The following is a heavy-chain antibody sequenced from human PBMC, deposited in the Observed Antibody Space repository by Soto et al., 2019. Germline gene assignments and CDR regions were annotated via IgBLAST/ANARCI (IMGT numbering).Heavy chain of an antibody. D-gene: IGHD4-17*01. CDR3: AREQLTTVTDDY. J-gene: IGHJ4*02. Sequence: PGGSLRLSCAASGFIFRDWFMSWIRQAPGKGLEWISYISSSSSFIYYADSVKGRFTISRDNAKNSLYLQMNSLRAEDTAVYYCAREQLTTVTDDYWGQGTLVTVSS. CDR1: GFIFRDWF. V-gene: IGHV3-11*06. CDR2: ISSSSSFI.